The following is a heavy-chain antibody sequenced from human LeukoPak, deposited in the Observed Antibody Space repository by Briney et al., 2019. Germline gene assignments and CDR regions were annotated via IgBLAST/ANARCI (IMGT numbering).Heavy chain of an antibody. J-gene: IGHJ3*02. CDR1: GGSISSSSYY. V-gene: IGHV4-39*07. CDR3: ARDHPSRITMIVVVPPGVFDI. D-gene: IGHD3-22*01. Sequence: SETLSLTCTVSGGSISSSSYYWGWIRQPPGKGLEWIGSIYYSGSTYYNPSLKSRVTISVDTSKNQFSLKLSSVTAADTAVYYCARDHPSRITMIVVVPPGVFDIWGQGTMVTVSS. CDR2: IYYSGST.